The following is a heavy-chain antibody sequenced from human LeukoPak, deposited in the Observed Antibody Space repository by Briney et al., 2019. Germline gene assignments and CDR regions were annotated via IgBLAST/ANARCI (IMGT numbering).Heavy chain of an antibody. CDR1: GGSISSYY. CDR2: IYYSGST. D-gene: IGHD5-24*01. Sequence: SETLSLTCTVSGGSISSYYWSWIRQPPGKGLEWIGYIYYSGSTYYNPSLKSRVTISVDTSKNQFSLKLSSVTAADTAVYYCARVGMTTTARWFDPWGQGTLVTVSS. J-gene: IGHJ5*02. V-gene: IGHV4-30-4*08. CDR3: ARVGMTTTARWFDP.